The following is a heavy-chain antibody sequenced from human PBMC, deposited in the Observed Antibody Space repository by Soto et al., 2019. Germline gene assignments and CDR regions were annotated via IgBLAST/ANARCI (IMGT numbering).Heavy chain of an antibody. CDR2: IKSNTDGGTT. CDR1: GFTFSNAW. V-gene: IGHV3-15*07. Sequence: GGSLILSCAASGFTFSNAWMNWVRQAPGKGLEWVGRIKSNTDGGTTDYAAPVKGRFTISRDDSKNTLYLQMNSLKSEDTAVYYCSTGIHSPVYYRGQGTLVTXSS. D-gene: IGHD1-26*01. CDR3: STGIHSPVYY. J-gene: IGHJ4*02.